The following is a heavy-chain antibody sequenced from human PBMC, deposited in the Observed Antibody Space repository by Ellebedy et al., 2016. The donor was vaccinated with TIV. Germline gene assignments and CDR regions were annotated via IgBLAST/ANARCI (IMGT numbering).Heavy chain of an antibody. CDR3: AKGYSSGWLEVDY. CDR1: GFTFDDYA. CDR2: ISWNSGSI. Sequence: PGGSLRLSCAASGFTFDDYAMHWVRQAPGKGLEWVSGISWNSGSIGYADSVKGRFTISSDNAKNSLYLQMNSLRAEDTALYYCAKGYSSGWLEVDYWGQGTLVTVSS. V-gene: IGHV3-9*01. J-gene: IGHJ4*02. D-gene: IGHD6-19*01.